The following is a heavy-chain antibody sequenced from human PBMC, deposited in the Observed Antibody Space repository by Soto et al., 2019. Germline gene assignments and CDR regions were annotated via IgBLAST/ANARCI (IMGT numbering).Heavy chain of an antibody. CDR2: IXPILGXE. J-gene: IGHJ3*02. CDR3: ARRRGGRGPFDI. V-gene: IGHV1-69*02. CDR1: GSTFSSYT. Sequence: XVKVSCKASGSTFSSYTISWVRQAPGQGLEWMGRIXPILGXENYEQKFQGXXTITAEKSXSTAYMEMSSLRSEDTDVYYCARRRGGRGPFDIWGKGTMVTV. D-gene: IGHD2-15*01.